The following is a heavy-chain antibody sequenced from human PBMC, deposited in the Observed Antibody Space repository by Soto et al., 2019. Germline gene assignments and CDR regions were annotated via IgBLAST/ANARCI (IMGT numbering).Heavy chain of an antibody. CDR3: ARRVRGYYYVDV. CDR1: GFTFSDYW. J-gene: IGHJ6*03. V-gene: IGHV3-74*01. CDR2: LKGDGSTT. D-gene: IGHD3-10*01. Sequence: EVQLVESGGGLVQPGGSLRLSCAASGFTFSDYWMHWVRQAPGKGLVWVSRLKGDGSTTNYADSVQGRFTISRDNAKNTLYLQMNSLTADDTAVYYCARRVRGYYYVDVWGKGTTVTVSS.